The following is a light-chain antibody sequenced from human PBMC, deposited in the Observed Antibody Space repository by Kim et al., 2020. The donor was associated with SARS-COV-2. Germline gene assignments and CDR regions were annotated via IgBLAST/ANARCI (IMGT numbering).Light chain of an antibody. CDR1: QDINTN. Sequence: AIRMTQSPSSFSASTGDRVTITCRASQDINTNLAWYQQKPGKAPKLLTYTASTLQSGVPSRFSGSGSGTEFTLTISCLQSEDFATYYRQQFYTYPFTFGPGTKVDIK. J-gene: IGKJ3*01. CDR3: QQFYTYPFT. V-gene: IGKV1-8*01. CDR2: TAS.